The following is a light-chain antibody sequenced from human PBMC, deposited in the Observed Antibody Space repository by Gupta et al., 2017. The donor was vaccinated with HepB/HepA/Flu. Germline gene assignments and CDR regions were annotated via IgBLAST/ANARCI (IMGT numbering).Light chain of an antibody. CDR1: QSVSSNY. V-gene: IGKV3-20*01. CDR2: GAS. J-gene: IGKJ5*01. Sequence: EIVLTPSPGTLSLSHGERATLSCRASQSVSSNYLAWYQQKPGQAPRLLIYGASSRATGIPDRFSGSGSGTDFSLTISRLEPEDFAVYYCQQFGSSPPITFGQGTRLEIK. CDR3: QQFGSSPPIT.